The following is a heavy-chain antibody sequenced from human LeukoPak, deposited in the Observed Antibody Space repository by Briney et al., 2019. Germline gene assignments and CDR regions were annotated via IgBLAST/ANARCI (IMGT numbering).Heavy chain of an antibody. CDR2: INPSGGST. CDR3: ARVPSFRRDGYRGSDY. Sequence: ASVKVSCKATGYTFTSYYMHWVRQAPGQGLEWMGIINPSGGSTSYAQKFQGRVTMTRDTSTSTVYMELSSLRSGDTAVYYCARVPSFRRDGYRGSDYWGQGTLVTVSS. D-gene: IGHD5-24*01. CDR1: GYTFTSYY. J-gene: IGHJ4*02. V-gene: IGHV1-46*01.